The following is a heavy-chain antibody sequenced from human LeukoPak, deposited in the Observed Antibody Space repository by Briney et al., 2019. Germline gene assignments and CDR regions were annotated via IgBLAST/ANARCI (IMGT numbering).Heavy chain of an antibody. V-gene: IGHV1-46*01. CDR1: GYTFTSYY. CDR2: INPSGGST. Sequence: ASVKVSCKASGYTFTSYYMHWVRQAPGQGLEWMGIINPSGGSTSYAQRFQGRVTMTRDTSTSTVYMELSSLRSEDTAVYYCARVGRGYSRGDGAFDIWGQGTMVTVSS. J-gene: IGHJ3*02. D-gene: IGHD5-18*01. CDR3: ARVGRGYSRGDGAFDI.